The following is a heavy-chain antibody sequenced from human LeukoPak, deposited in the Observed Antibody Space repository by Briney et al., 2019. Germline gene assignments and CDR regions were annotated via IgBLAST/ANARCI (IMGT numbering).Heavy chain of an antibody. CDR2: IKQDGSEK. D-gene: IGHD5-12*01. J-gene: IGHJ4*02. Sequence: GGSLRLSCAASGFTFSSYWMSWVRQAPGKGLEWVANIKQDGSEKYYVDSVKGRFTISRDNSKNTLYLQMNSLRAEDTAVYYCARYSGYDSNYFDYWGQGTLVTVSS. V-gene: IGHV3-7*01. CDR3: ARYSGYDSNYFDY. CDR1: GFTFSSYW.